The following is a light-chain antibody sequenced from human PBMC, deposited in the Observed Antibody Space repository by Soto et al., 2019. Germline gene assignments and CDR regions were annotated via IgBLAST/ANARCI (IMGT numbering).Light chain of an antibody. CDR1: QDIKTY. V-gene: IGKV1-9*01. CDR2: GTF. Sequence: IQLTQSPSSLSASVGDRVSITCRASQDIKTYLAWYQQKRGEAPKLLISGTFTLQSGVPSRFNGSGSGTDFTLPISRLQPEYFAPYYCQHLNNYPPFTFGPGTKVD. J-gene: IGKJ3*01. CDR3: QHLNNYPPFT.